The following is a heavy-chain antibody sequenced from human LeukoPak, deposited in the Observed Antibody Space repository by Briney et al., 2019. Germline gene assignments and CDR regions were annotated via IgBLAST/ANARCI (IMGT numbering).Heavy chain of an antibody. CDR1: GFNFYSYV. CDR2: ISGSGTSI. D-gene: IGHD3-10*01. Sequence: GGSLRLSCAASGFNFYSYVMSWVRQAPGKGLEWVSAISGSGTSINYADSVKGRFTISRDNSKNTLYLQMNSLRTEDTAVYYCGFIGMVRGPYWGQGTLVTV. CDR3: GFIGMVRGPY. J-gene: IGHJ4*02. V-gene: IGHV3-23*01.